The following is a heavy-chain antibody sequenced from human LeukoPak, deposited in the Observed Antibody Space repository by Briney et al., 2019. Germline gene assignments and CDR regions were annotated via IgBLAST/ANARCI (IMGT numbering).Heavy chain of an antibody. V-gene: IGHV1-69*04. CDR3: ARSSGIVVVVAALDY. CDR1: GYTFTSYA. D-gene: IGHD2-15*01. Sequence: SVKVSCKASGYTFTSYAISWVRQAPGQGLEWMGRIIPILGIANYAQKFQGRVTITADKSTSTAYMELSSLRSEDTAVYYCARSSGIVVVVAALDYWGQGTLVTVSS. CDR2: IIPILGIA. J-gene: IGHJ4*02.